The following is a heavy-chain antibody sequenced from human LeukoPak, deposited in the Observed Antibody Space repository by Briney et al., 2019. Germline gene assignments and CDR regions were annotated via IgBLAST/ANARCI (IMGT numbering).Heavy chain of an antibody. D-gene: IGHD2-2*02. V-gene: IGHV3-21*01. CDR3: ARSSRHCSSTSCYNDAFAI. CDR1: GFTFSSYS. Sequence: GGSLRLSCAASGFTFSSYSMNWVRQAPGKGLEWVSSISRSSSYIYYADSVKGRFTISRDNAKNSLYLQMNSLRAEDTAVYYCARSSRHCSSTSCYNDAFAIWRQGTMVTVSS. CDR2: ISRSSSYI. J-gene: IGHJ3*02.